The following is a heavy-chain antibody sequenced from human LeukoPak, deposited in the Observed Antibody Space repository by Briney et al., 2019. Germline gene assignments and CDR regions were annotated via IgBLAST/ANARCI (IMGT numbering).Heavy chain of an antibody. J-gene: IGHJ4*02. CDR2: IYSGGTT. CDR3: ARGSGSLDY. CDR1: GFTVSSNY. D-gene: IGHD6-19*01. V-gene: IGHV3-53*01. Sequence: GGSLRLSCAASGFTVSSNYMTWVRQAPGKGLEWVSVIYSGGTTYYADSVKGRLNISRDNSKNTVYLQMNSLRAEDTAVYYCARGSGSLDYWGQGTLVTVSS.